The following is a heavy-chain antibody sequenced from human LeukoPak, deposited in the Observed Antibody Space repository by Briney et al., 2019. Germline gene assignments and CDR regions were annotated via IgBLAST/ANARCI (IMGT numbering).Heavy chain of an antibody. J-gene: IGHJ4*02. D-gene: IGHD3-3*01. V-gene: IGHV1-2*02. CDR3: ARDAPFYDFWSGYYTGVDY. CDR2: INPNSGGT. CDR1: GYTFTGYY. Sequence: ASVKVSCKASGYTFTGYYMHWVRQAPGQGLEWMGWINPNSGGTNYAQKLQGRVTMTTDTSTSTAYMELRSLRSDDTAVYYCARDAPFYDFWSGYYTGVDYWGQGTLVTVSS.